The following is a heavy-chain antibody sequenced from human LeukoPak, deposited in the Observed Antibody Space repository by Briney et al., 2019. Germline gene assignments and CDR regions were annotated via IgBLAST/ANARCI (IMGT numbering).Heavy chain of an antibody. V-gene: IGHV3-7*01. CDR1: GFTFSSYW. Sequence: PGGSLRLSCAASGFTFSSYWMSWVRQAPGKGLEWMANIKQDGSEKYYVDSVKGRFTISRDNAKNSLYLQMNSLRAEDTAVCYCARARRLRASGGDCHDPIDYWGQGTLVTVSS. J-gene: IGHJ4*02. CDR2: IKQDGSEK. CDR3: ARARRLRASGGDCHDPIDY. D-gene: IGHD2-21*02.